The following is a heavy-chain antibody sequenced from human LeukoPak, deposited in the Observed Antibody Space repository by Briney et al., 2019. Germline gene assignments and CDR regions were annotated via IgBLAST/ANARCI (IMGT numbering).Heavy chain of an antibody. CDR1: GGSISSYY. D-gene: IGHD3-16*01. J-gene: IGHJ5*02. Sequence: SETLSLTCTVSGGSISSYYWSWIRQPPGKGLEWIGYIYYSGSTNYNPSLKSRVTISVDTSKNQFSLKLSSVTAADTAVYYCARGRWGPNWFDPWGQGPLVTVSS. CDR3: ARGRWGPNWFDP. CDR2: IYYSGST. V-gene: IGHV4-59*01.